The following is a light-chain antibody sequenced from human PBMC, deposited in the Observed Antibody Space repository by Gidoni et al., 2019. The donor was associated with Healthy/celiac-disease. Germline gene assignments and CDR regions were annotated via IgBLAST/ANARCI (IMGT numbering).Light chain of an antibody. CDR2: GAF. CDR1: QSVSSN. Sequence: MLMTQSPATLSVSPGERATRSCRASQSVSSNLAWYQQKPCQAPMLLIYGAFTRATGIPDRVSGSGSGTEFTLTISSLQSEDFAVYSCQQYNNWPPWTFGQGTKVEIK. J-gene: IGKJ1*01. CDR3: QQYNNWPPWT. V-gene: IGKV3-15*01.